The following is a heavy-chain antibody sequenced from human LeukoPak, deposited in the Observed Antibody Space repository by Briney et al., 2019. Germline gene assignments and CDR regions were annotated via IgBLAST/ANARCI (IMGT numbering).Heavy chain of an antibody. CDR2: IYPGDSDT. Sequence: GESLKISCKGSGYSFTSYWIGWVRQLPGKGLEWMGIIYPGDSDTRYSPSFQGQVTISADKSISTAYLQWSSLKASDTAMYYCASSGSDSHDAFDIWGQGTMVTVSS. D-gene: IGHD1-26*01. CDR3: ASSGSDSHDAFDI. V-gene: IGHV5-51*01. CDR1: GYSFTSYW. J-gene: IGHJ3*02.